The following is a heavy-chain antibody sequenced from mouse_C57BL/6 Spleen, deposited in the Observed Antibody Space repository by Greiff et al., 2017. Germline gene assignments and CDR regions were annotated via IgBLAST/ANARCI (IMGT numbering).Heavy chain of an antibody. CDR3: ARRGYDQDY. D-gene: IGHD2-2*01. J-gene: IGHJ2*01. Sequence: VQLQQSGPELVKPGASVKISCKASGYSFTGYYMNWVKQSPEKSLEWIGEINPSTGGTTYNQKVKAKATLTVDKSSSTAYMQLKSLTSEDSAVYYCARRGYDQDYWGQGTTLTVSS. V-gene: IGHV1-42*01. CDR2: INPSTGGT. CDR1: GYSFTGYY.